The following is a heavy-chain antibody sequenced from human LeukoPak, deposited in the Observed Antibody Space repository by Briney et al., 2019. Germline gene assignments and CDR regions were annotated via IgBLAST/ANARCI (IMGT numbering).Heavy chain of an antibody. CDR3: ARPFEKYLIHYFDF. Sequence: PGGPLRLPCAPSGFPFNRYAIPGAPRAPGKGLEWVAVVSYLGKDKFSADPVRGRFTISRNNPNNTVYLEINKLRRDDTGVYYCARPFEKYLIHYFDFWGPGTLVTVSS. CDR1: GFPFNRYA. D-gene: IGHD3-16*01. V-gene: IGHV3-30*04. J-gene: IGHJ4*02. CDR2: VSYLGKDK.